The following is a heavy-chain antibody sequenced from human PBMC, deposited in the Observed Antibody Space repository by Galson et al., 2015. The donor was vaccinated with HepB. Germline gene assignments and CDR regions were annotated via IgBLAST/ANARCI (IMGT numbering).Heavy chain of an antibody. CDR2: FDPEDGET. V-gene: IGHV1-24*01. D-gene: IGHD3-10*01. CDR1: GYTLTELS. J-gene: IGHJ3*02. Sequence: SVKVSCKVSGYTLTELSMHWVRQAHGKGLEWMGGFDPEDGETIYAQKFQGRVTMTEDTSTDTAYMELSSLRSEDTAVYYCATVTIRAGNDAFDIWGQGTMVTVSS. CDR3: ATVTIRAGNDAFDI.